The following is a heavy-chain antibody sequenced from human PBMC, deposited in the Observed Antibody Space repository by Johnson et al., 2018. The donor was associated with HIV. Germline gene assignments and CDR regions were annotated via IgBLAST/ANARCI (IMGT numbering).Heavy chain of an antibody. CDR3: AKEDYYGSGSYDAFDI. D-gene: IGHD3-10*01. Sequence: GRFTISRDNSKNTLYLQMNSLRAEDTAVYYCAKEDYYGSGSYDAFDIWGQGTMVTVSS. V-gene: IGHV3-30*02. J-gene: IGHJ3*02.